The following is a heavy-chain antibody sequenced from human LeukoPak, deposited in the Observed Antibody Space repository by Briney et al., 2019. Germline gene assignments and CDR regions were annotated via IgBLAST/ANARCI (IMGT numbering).Heavy chain of an antibody. V-gene: IGHV4-61*02. J-gene: IGHJ6*03. Sequence: SETLSLTCTVSGHSLSSGSYYWTWIRQTAGKGLEWIGRIYYSGNTNYNPSLGSRVTISVDTSKNQFSLNIYSLTAADTAVYFCARGVVTQRYYMDVWGKGTTVTVSS. D-gene: IGHD3-22*01. CDR3: ARGVVTQRYYMDV. CDR1: GHSLSSGSYY. CDR2: IYYSGNT.